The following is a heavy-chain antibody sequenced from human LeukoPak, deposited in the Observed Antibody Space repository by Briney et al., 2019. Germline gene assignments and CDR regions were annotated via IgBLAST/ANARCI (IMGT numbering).Heavy chain of an antibody. CDR3: TLIKGWGSGTYYLDY. Sequence: GGSLRLSCAASGFDIYNDWMSWVRQAPGRGLEWVGRIKSKSAGGTIDYDAPVTGRFIITRDHSKNTQYLQMNSLKTEDTAMYYCTLIKGWGSGTYYLDYWGQGTLVTVSS. D-gene: IGHD3-10*01. V-gene: IGHV3-15*01. CDR2: IKSKSAGGTI. J-gene: IGHJ4*02. CDR1: GFDIYNDW.